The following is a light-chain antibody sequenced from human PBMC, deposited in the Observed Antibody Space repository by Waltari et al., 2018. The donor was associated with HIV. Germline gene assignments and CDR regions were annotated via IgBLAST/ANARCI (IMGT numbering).Light chain of an antibody. J-gene: IGKJ3*01. V-gene: IGKV3D-15*01. CDR2: DAS. Sequence: VLTQSPVTLSVSPGERVTLSCRASQTVNSNLAWYQQKLGQAPRLLFYDASTRATGTPARFSGSGSGTEFTLTVSSLQPEDFAVYYCQQYDNWLGTFGPGTKV. CDR1: QTVNSN. CDR3: QQYDNWLGT.